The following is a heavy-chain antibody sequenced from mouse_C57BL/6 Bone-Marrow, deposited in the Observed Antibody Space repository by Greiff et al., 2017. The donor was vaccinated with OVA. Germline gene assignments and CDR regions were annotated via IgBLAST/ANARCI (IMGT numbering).Heavy chain of an antibody. CDR1: GYTFTSYW. J-gene: IGHJ2*01. V-gene: IGHV1-64*01. D-gene: IGHD1-1*01. CDR3: ARVATRIFDY. CDR2: IHPNSGST. Sequence: QVQLKQPGAELVKPGASVKLSCKASGYTFTSYWMHWVKQRPGQGLEWIGMIHPNSGSTNYNEKFKSKATLTVDKSSSTAYMQLSSLTSEDSAVYYCARVATRIFDYWGQGTTLTVSS.